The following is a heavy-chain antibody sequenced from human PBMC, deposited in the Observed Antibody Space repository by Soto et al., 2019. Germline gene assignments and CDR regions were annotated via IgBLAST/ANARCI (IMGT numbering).Heavy chain of an antibody. J-gene: IGHJ4*01. CDR1: GFTFDYYG. D-gene: IGHD6-19*01. Sequence: GGSLILSCVASGFTFDYYGMHWVRHTPGKGLEWIAGLSKDSLSISYGASMKGRFTISRDNAKDSLYLQLNSPRPEDTALYYCVKDALTAVAFYFDYWGRGALVTVSA. V-gene: IGHV3-9*01. CDR3: VKDALTAVAFYFDY. CDR2: LSKDSLSI.